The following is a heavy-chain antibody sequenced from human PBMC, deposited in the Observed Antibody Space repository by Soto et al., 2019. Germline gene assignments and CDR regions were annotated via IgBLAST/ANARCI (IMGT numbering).Heavy chain of an antibody. CDR1: GFTFSNYA. J-gene: IGHJ4*02. Sequence: PGGSLRLSCAASGFTFSNYAMSWVRQAPGKGLEWVSAISGGGGTTYYADSVKGRFTISRDNPKNTLFLQMNSLRADATAVYYCESETGSYRRFDYWGQGTLVTVSS. CDR3: ESETGSYRRFDY. CDR2: ISGGGGTT. D-gene: IGHD1-26*01. V-gene: IGHV3-23*01.